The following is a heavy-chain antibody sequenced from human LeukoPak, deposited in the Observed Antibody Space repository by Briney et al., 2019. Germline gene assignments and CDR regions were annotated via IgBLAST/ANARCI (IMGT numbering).Heavy chain of an antibody. J-gene: IGHJ4*02. Sequence: GASVKVSCTASGYTFTSYGISWVRQAPGQGLEWMGWISAYNGNTNYAQKLQGRVTMTTDTFTSTAYMELRSLRSDDTAVYYCARDLSTMVRGEFDYWGQGTLVTVSS. D-gene: IGHD3-10*01. V-gene: IGHV1-18*01. CDR1: GYTFTSYG. CDR3: ARDLSTMVRGEFDY. CDR2: ISAYNGNT.